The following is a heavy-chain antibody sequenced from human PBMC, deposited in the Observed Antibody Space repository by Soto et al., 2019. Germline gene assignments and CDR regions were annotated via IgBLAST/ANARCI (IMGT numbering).Heavy chain of an antibody. D-gene: IGHD4-4*01. J-gene: IGHJ6*02. CDR3: ASSYSNYALIEYYYYGMDV. CDR2: INDGNGNT. Sequence: QVQLVQSGAEVKKPGASVKVSCKASGYTFTSYAMHWVRQAPGQRLEWMGWINDGNGNTKYSQKIQGRVTITMDTSASTAYMELSSLRSEETAVYYCASSYSNYALIEYYYYGMDVWGQGTTVTVSS. V-gene: IGHV1-3*01. CDR1: GYTFTSYA.